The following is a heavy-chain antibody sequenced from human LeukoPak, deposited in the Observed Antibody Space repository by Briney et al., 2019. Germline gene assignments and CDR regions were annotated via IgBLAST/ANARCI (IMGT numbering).Heavy chain of an antibody. CDR2: IKCDGSEK. CDR1: GFSFTTSW. V-gene: IGHV3-7*01. J-gene: IGHJ4*02. D-gene: IGHD6-19*01. CDR3: AKEGW. Sequence: GGSLRLSCVASGFSFTTSWMSWVRQAPGKGPEWVANIKCDGSEKNYVDSVKGRFSISRDNAKNSLSLVMNSLRAEDTAVYYCAKEGWWGQGTLVTVSS.